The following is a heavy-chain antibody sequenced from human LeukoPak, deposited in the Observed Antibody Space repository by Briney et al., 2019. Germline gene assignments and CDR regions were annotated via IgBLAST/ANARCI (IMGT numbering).Heavy chain of an antibody. D-gene: IGHD3-9*01. V-gene: IGHV5-51*01. CDR2: IYPGDSDT. Sequence: GESLKISCRGSGYSFTSYWIGWVRQMPGKGLEWMGIIYPGDSDTRYSPSFQGQVTISADKSISTAYLQWSSLKASDTAMYYCARQGGHYDILTGYRGVIDYWGQGTLVTVSS. J-gene: IGHJ4*02. CDR1: GYSFTSYW. CDR3: ARQGGHYDILTGYRGVIDY.